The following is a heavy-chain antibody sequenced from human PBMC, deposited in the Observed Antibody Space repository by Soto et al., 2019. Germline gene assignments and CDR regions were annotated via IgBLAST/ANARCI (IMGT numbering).Heavy chain of an antibody. Sequence: GGSLRLSCAASGFTFSSYWMHWVRQAPGKGLVWVSRINSDGSSTSYADSVKGRFTISRDNAKNTLYLQMNSLRAEDTAVYYCARAFYEDFWSGYYTCDYWGQVTLVTVSS. CDR2: INSDGSST. V-gene: IGHV3-74*01. D-gene: IGHD3-3*01. J-gene: IGHJ4*02. CDR3: ARAFYEDFWSGYYTCDY. CDR1: GFTFSSYW.